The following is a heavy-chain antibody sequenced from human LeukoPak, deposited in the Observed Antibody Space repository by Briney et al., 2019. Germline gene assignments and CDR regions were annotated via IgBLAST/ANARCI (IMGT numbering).Heavy chain of an antibody. V-gene: IGHV4-59*01. CDR1: GGSFSNYY. CDR3: ARDSSSWGGAFDI. Sequence: SETLSLTCTVSGGSFSNYYWSWIRQPPGKGLEWIGYIYYSGSTNYNPSLKSRVTISVDTSKNQFSLKLSSVTAADTAMYYCARDSSSWGGAFDIWGQGTMVTVSS. CDR2: IYYSGST. J-gene: IGHJ3*02. D-gene: IGHD2-2*01.